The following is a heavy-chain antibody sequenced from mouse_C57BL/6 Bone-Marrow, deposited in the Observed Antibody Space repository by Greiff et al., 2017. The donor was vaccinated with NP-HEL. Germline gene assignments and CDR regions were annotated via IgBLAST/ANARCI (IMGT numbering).Heavy chain of an antibody. CDR2: IDPEDGDN. Sequence: EVQLQQSGAELVRPGASVKLSCTASGFNIKDYYMHWVKQRPEQGLEWIGRIDPEDGDNEYAPKFQGQATMTADTSSNTAYLQLSSLTSEDTAVYYWTPAYYSNPFAYWGQGTLVTGSA. V-gene: IGHV14-1*01. CDR1: GFNIKDYY. CDR3: TPAYYSNPFAY. D-gene: IGHD2-5*01. J-gene: IGHJ3*01.